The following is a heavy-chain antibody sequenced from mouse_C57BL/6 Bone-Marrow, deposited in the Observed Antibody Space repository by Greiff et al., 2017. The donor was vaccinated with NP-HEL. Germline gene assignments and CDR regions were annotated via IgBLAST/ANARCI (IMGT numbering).Heavy chain of an antibody. CDR1: GYTFTSYW. Sequence: QVQLQQPGAELVRPGSSVKLSCKASGYTFTSYWMHWVKQRPIQGLEWIGNIDPSDSETHYNQKFKDKATLTVAKSSSTAYMQLSSLTSEDSAVYYCARRSYYSNYNWYFDVWGTGTTVTVSS. CDR3: ARRSYYSNYNWYFDV. CDR2: IDPSDSET. V-gene: IGHV1-52*01. J-gene: IGHJ1*03. D-gene: IGHD2-5*01.